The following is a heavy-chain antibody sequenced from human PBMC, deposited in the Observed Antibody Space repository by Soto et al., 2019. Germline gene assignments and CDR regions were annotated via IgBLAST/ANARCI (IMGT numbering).Heavy chain of an antibody. V-gene: IGHV1-2*04. J-gene: IGHJ3*02. CDR1: GYTFTGYY. CDR3: ARDNRYYYDSSGFPDAFDI. D-gene: IGHD3-22*01. Sequence: GASVKVSCKASGYTFTGYYMHLVRQAPGQGLEWMGWINPNSGGTNYAQKFQGWVTMTRDTSIRTAYMELSRLRSDDTAVYYCARDNRYYYDSSGFPDAFDIWGQGTMVTVSS. CDR2: INPNSGGT.